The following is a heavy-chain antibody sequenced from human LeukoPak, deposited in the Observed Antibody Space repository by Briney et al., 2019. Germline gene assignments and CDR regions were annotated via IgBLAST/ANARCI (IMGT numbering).Heavy chain of an antibody. CDR3: ARNYYMDV. Sequence: GGSLRLSCAASGFTFSSYAMHWVRQAPGKGLEYVSAISSNGGSTYYANSVKGRFTISRDNSENTLYPQMGSLRAEDMAVYYYARNYYMDVWGKGTTVTVSS. CDR2: ISSNGGST. CDR1: GFTFSSYA. J-gene: IGHJ6*03. V-gene: IGHV3-64*01.